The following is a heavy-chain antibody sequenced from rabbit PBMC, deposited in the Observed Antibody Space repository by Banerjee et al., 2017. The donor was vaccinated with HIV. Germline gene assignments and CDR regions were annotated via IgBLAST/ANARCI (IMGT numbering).Heavy chain of an antibody. J-gene: IGHJ4*01. CDR2: IATSTDST. D-gene: IGHD6-1*01. CDR3: ARGYAGYAGYGYAYFDL. V-gene: IGHV1S40*01. CDR1: GFSFSSGYW. Sequence: QSLEESGGGLVKPGGTLTLTCKASGFSFSSGYWIWWVRQAPGKGLEWIGCIATSTDSTNYASWAKGRFTISKTSSTTVTLQMTSLTAADTATYFCARGYAGYAGYGYAYFDLWGPGTLVTVS.